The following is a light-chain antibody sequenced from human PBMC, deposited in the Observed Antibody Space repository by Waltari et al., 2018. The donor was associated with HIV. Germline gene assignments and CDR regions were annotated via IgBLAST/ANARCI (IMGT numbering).Light chain of an antibody. CDR2: GAS. CDR1: QGIRDE. Sequence: DIQMTQSPSSLSASVGDRVTITCRASQGIRDELGWYQQKPGKAPQRLIYGASTLQSGVPSSISGSGSGTEFTLTISSLQAEDVAVYYCQQYYSNLALTFGGGTKVEIK. J-gene: IGKJ4*01. CDR3: QQYYSNLALT. V-gene: IGKV1-17*01.